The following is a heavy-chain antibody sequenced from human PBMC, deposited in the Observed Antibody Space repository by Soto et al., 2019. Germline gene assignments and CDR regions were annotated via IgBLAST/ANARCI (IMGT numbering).Heavy chain of an antibody. V-gene: IGHV3-7*05. CDR1: GFTXSSYW. Sequence: PGGSLRLSCAASGFTXSSYWMSWVRQAPGKGLEWVANIKQDGSEKYYVDSVKGRFTISRDNAKNSLYLQMNSLRAEDTAVYYCARDRGYCSSTSCYFDAVFALDIWGQGTMVIVSS. J-gene: IGHJ3*02. CDR3: ARDRGYCSSTSCYFDAVFALDI. CDR2: IKQDGSEK. D-gene: IGHD2-2*01.